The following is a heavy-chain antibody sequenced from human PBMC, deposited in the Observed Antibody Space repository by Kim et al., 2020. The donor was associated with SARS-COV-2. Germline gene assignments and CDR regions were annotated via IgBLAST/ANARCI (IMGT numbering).Heavy chain of an antibody. CDR1: GGSISSTTYY. V-gene: IGHV4-39*07. Sequence: SETLSLTCTVSGGSISSTTYYWGWIRQPPGKGLEWIGSIYSNGGTYYNSSLKSRVAMSVDTSKNQFSLRLTSVTAADTAIYYCARDRPDSGAWNFFGYWGPGTLVTVSS. D-gene: IGHD6-25*01. CDR2: IYSNGGT. J-gene: IGHJ4*02. CDR3: ARDRPDSGAWNFFGY.